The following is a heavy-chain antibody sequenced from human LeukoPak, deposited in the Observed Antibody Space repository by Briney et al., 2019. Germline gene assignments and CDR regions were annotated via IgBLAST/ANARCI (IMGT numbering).Heavy chain of an antibody. Sequence: GGSLRLSCAASGFTFSTYAMSWVRQAPGKGLEWVSAISGSDGSTFYADSVKGRFTISRDNSKNTLYLQMNSLRAEDTAVYSCAKVGSSGWYFEYWGQGTLVTVSS. V-gene: IGHV3-23*01. CDR3: AKVGSSGWYFEY. D-gene: IGHD6-19*01. J-gene: IGHJ4*02. CDR2: ISGSDGST. CDR1: GFTFSTYA.